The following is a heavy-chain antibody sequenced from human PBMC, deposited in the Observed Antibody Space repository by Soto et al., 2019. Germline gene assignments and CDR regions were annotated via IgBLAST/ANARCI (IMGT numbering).Heavy chain of an antibody. CDR2: ISSSSAYS. V-gene: IGHV3-11*05. J-gene: IGHJ1*01. Sequence: QVQLVESGGGLVKPGGSLRLSCAASGFTFSDYYMSWIRQAPGKRLEWISYISSSSAYSNHADSVKRRFTISRDNAKNSLYLQMNRLRPEDTAVYYCARDNNIMVRGIIGPWGQGTLVTVSS. CDR1: GFTFSDYY. D-gene: IGHD3-10*01. CDR3: ARDNNIMVRGIIGP.